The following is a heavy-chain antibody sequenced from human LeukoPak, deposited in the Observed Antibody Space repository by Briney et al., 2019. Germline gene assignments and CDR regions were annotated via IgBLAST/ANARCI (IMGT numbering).Heavy chain of an antibody. CDR3: ARSALTQLWSSFDH. CDR2: IFYSGST. J-gene: IGHJ4*02. V-gene: IGHV4-59*01. Sequence: SETLSLTCTVSGGSISGYYWSWIRQPPGKGLEWIGYIFYSGSTNYNPSLKSRVTISIDTSKNQFSLKLNSVTAADTAVYYCARSALTQLWSSFDHWGQGTLVTVSS. D-gene: IGHD5-18*01. CDR1: GGSISGYY.